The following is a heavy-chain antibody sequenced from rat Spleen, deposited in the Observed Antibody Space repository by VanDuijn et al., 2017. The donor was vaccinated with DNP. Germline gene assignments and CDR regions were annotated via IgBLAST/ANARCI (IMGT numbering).Heavy chain of an antibody. CDR2: IGSAAYAP. CDR3: VRWNSGHFDY. J-gene: IGHJ2*01. CDR1: GFTFSAYY. Sequence: EVQLVKSGGGLVQPGRSLKLSCAASGFTFSAYYMAWVRQAPAKGLEWVAYIGSAAYAPYYGDSVKGRFTISRDNAKSTLYLQINSLRSEDMATYYCVRWNSGHFDYWGQGVMFTVSS. D-gene: IGHD4-3*01. V-gene: IGHV5-22*01.